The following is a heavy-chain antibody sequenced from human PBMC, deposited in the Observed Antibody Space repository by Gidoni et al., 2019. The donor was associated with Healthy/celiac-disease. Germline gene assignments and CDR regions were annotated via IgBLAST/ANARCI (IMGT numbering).Heavy chain of an antibody. CDR2: ISSSSSYI. CDR3: ARYHSPYARYYYGMDV. D-gene: IGHD2-2*01. V-gene: IGHV3-21*01. CDR1: GFTCSSYS. J-gene: IGHJ6*02. Sequence: EVQLVESGGGLVKPGGSLRLSCAASGFTCSSYSMNWVRQAPGKGLEWVSSISSSSSYIYYADSVKGRFTISRDNAKNSLYLQMNSLRAEDTAVYYCARYHSPYARYYYGMDVWGQGTTVTVSS.